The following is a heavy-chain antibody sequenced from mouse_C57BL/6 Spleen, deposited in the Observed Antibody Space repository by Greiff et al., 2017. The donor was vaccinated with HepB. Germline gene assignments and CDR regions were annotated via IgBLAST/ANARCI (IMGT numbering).Heavy chain of an antibody. J-gene: IGHJ2*01. V-gene: IGHV1-39*01. CDR3: ARGGTVDYFDY. CDR1: GFSFTDYN. CDR2: INPNYGTT. Sequence: LMESGPELVKPGASVKISCKASGFSFTDYNMNWVKQSNGKSLEWIGGINPNYGTTSYNQKFKGKATLTVDQSSSTAYMQLNSLTSEDSAVYYCARGGTVDYFDYWGQGTTLTVSS. D-gene: IGHD1-1*01.